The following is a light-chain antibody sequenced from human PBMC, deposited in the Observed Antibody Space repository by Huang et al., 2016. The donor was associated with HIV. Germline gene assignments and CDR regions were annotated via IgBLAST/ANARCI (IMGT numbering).Light chain of an antibody. J-gene: IGKJ2*01. Sequence: EIVMTQSPATLSVAPGERATLSCRASQIVSSNVDWDQQKPGQAPRPRIDGASTRANGIPARFSGSGSGTECTLTISSLQSEDFAVYYCQQYNNGYTFGQGTKLEIK. V-gene: IGKV3-15*01. CDR2: GAS. CDR3: QQYNNGYT. CDR1: QIVSSN.